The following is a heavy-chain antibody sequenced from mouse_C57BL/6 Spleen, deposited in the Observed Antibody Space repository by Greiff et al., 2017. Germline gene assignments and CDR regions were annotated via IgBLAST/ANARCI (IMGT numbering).Heavy chain of an antibody. D-gene: IGHD2-1*01. Sequence: QVQLQQSGAELVKPGASVKISCKASGYAFSSYWMNWVKQRPGKGLEWIGQIYPGDGDTNYNGKFKGKATLTAEQSSSTAYRQLSSLTSEDSAVYFCAREGILDYYGNWYFDVWGTGTTVTVSS. CDR1: GYAFSSYW. CDR2: IYPGDGDT. V-gene: IGHV1-80*01. J-gene: IGHJ1*03. CDR3: AREGILDYYGNWYFDV.